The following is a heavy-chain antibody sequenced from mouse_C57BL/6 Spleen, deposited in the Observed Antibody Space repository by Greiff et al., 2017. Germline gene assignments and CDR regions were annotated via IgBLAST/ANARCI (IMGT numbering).Heavy chain of an antibody. CDR1: GYAFSSSW. CDR3: ARGGDWYFGG. V-gene: IGHV1-82*01. Sequence: QVQLKQSGPELVKPGASVKISCKASGYAFSSSWMNWVKQRPGKGLEWIGRIYPGDGDTNYNGKFKGKATLTADKSSSTAYMQLSSLTSEDSAVYYCARGGDWYFGGWGTGTTVTVAS. CDR2: IYPGDGDT. J-gene: IGHJ1*03.